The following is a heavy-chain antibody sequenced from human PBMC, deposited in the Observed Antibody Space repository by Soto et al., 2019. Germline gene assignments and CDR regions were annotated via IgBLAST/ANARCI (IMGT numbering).Heavy chain of an antibody. J-gene: IGHJ4*02. CDR3: ECLTMTRGPCDF. Sequence: PGGSLRLSCAASGFTFSSSWMHWVRQVPGKGLVWVSRINSDGSTTQYADSVRGRFTISRDNAKNTLFLEVNSLTIEDTDVYFGECLTMTRGPCDFWDQGILVNVS. D-gene: IGHD3-10*01. V-gene: IGHV3-74*03. CDR1: GFTFSSSW. CDR2: INSDGSTT.